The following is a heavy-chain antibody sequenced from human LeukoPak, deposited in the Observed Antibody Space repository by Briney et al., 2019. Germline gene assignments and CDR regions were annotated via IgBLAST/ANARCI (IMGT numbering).Heavy chain of an antibody. D-gene: IGHD6-19*01. Sequence: ASVDVSCKASGYTFTSYGISWVRQAPGQGLEWMGWITTYNGNTNYAQKLQGRVTLTTDTTTSTAYMELRSLRSDDTAIYYCARDYSSGWYSVDYWGQGTLITVSS. CDR1: GYTFTSYG. CDR2: ITTYNGNT. V-gene: IGHV1-18*01. CDR3: ARDYSSGWYSVDY. J-gene: IGHJ4*02.